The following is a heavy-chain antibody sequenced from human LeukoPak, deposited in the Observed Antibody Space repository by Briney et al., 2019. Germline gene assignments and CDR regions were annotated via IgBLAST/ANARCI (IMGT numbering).Heavy chain of an antibody. CDR3: ARDKGTYHNKYYFDY. CDR2: ISSSSSTI. J-gene: IGHJ4*02. V-gene: IGHV3-48*02. Sequence: GGSLRLSCAVSGFTFSSYSMHWVRQAPGKGLEWLSYISSSSSTIFYADSVKGRFTISRDNAKNSLYLQMNSLRDEDTAVYFCARDKGTYHNKYYFDYWGQGTLVTVSS. D-gene: IGHD1-14*01. CDR1: GFTFSSYS.